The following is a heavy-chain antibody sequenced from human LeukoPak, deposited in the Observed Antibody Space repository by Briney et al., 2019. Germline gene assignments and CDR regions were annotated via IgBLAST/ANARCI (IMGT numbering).Heavy chain of an antibody. CDR1: GFTFSSYG. CDR3: AKSTLIVVITLFDY. V-gene: IGHV3-23*01. D-gene: IGHD3-22*01. CDR2: ISGSGGST. J-gene: IGHJ4*02. Sequence: PGGSLRLSCAASGFTFSSYGMSWVRQAPGKGLEWVSAISGSGGSTYYADSVKGRFTISRDNSKNTLYLQMNSLRAEDTAVYYCAKSTLIVVITLFDYWGQGTLVTVSS.